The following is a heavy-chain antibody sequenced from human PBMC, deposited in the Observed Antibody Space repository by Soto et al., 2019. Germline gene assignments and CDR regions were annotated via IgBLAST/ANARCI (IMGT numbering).Heavy chain of an antibody. D-gene: IGHD3-3*01. V-gene: IGHV4-34*01. CDR1: GGSVNGYY. CDR2: INHTGGT. CDR3: STRITVFGLLIPPFDP. Sequence: SETLSLTCAVYGGSVNGYYWNWIRQPPGKGLEWIGEINHTGGTHYNPSLKSRVTMSVDTSKNQFSLMLRSVTAADTDIYDCSTRITVFGLLIPPFDPWGQGTQVTVSS. J-gene: IGHJ5*02.